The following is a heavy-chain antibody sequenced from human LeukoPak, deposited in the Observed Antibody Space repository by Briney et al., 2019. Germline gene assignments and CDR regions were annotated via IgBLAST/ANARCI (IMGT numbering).Heavy chain of an antibody. D-gene: IGHD6-19*01. CDR2: INHSGST. CDR3: AKGGQWRPGGEFDI. J-gene: IGHJ3*02. Sequence: PSETLSLTCAVYGGSFSGYYWSWIRQPPGKGLEWIGEINHSGSTYYNPSLKSRVTISVDTSKNQFSLKLSSVTAADTAVYYCAKGGQWRPGGEFDIWGQGTMVTVSS. V-gene: IGHV4-34*01. CDR1: GGSFSGYY.